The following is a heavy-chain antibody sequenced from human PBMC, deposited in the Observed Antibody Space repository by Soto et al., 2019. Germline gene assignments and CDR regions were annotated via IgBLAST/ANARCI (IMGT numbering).Heavy chain of an antibody. Sequence: PGESLKISCKGSGYSFTSYWIGWVRQMPGKGLVCMGFIYPGDSDTRYSLSFQGQVTISADKSISTAYLQWSSLKASDTAMYYCARLYDSSGYPSPRDYGMDVWGQGTTVTVS. CDR2: IYPGDSDT. V-gene: IGHV5-51*01. CDR1: GYSFTSYW. J-gene: IGHJ6*02. D-gene: IGHD3-22*01. CDR3: ARLYDSSGYPSPRDYGMDV.